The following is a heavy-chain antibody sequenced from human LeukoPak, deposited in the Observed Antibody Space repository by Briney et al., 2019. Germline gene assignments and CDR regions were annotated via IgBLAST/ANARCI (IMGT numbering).Heavy chain of an antibody. CDR1: GFXFNSYN. Sequence: GGSLRLSCAASGFXFNSYNMNWVRQAPGKGLEWVSSLSSSSSYIYYAGSVKGRFTISRDNAKNSLYLQMNSLRAEDTAVYYCARNRDLGDYYGSGSYDYWGQGTLVTVSS. CDR3: ARNRDLGDYYGSGSYDY. D-gene: IGHD3-10*01. CDR2: LSSSSSYI. J-gene: IGHJ4*02. V-gene: IGHV3-21*01.